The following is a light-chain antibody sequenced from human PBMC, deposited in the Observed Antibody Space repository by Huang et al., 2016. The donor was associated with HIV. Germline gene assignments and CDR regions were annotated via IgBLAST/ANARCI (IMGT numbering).Light chain of an antibody. CDR3: QKYDSAPRT. CDR2: AAS. V-gene: IGKV1-27*01. CDR1: RYISTF. J-gene: IGKJ1*01. Sequence: MTQSPPSLSASIGDRVTLTCRASRYISTFLAWYQQKPGKPPRLLIYAASILHSGVPSRFSGGGSGTNFTRTVSSLQPEDVANYYCQKYDSAPRTFGQGTKLEL.